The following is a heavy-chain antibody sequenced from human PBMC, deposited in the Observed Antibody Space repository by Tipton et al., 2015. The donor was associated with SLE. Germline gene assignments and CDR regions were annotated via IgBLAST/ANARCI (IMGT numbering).Heavy chain of an antibody. D-gene: IGHD6-13*01. CDR1: GGSFSGYY. CDR2: INHSGST. V-gene: IGHV4-34*01. CDR3: ARGLSGYSSSWFYYYYGMDV. Sequence: TLSLTCAVYGGSFSGYYWSWIRQPPGKGLEWIGEINHSGSTNYNPSLKSRVTISLDTSKNQFSLRLSSVTAADTAVYYCARGLSGYSSSWFYYYYGMDVWGQGTAVTASS. J-gene: IGHJ6*02.